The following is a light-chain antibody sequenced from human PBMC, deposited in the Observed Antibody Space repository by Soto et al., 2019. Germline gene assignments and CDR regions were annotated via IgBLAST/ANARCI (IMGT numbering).Light chain of an antibody. CDR1: QTISTW. Sequence: DIQMTQSPSALYARVGARVSITGRASQTISTWLAWYQQKPGKAPKLLIYKASTLKSGVPSRFSGSGSGTEFTLTISSLQPDDFATYYCQHYNSYSEAFRQGTQVDIK. CDR2: KAS. V-gene: IGKV1-5*03. J-gene: IGKJ1*01. CDR3: QHYNSYSEA.